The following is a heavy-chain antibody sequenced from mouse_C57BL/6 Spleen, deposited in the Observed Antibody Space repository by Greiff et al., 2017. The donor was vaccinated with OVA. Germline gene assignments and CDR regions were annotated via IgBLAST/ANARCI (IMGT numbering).Heavy chain of an antibody. V-gene: IGHV2-9-1*01. Sequence: VKLMESGPGLVAPSQSLSITCTVSGFSLTSYAISWVRQPPGKGLEWLGVIWTGGGTNYNSALKSRLSISKDNSKSQVFLKMNSLQTDDTARYCCARRSGDYYGSSYEYFDVWGTGTTVTVSS. CDR1: GFSLTSYA. J-gene: IGHJ1*03. CDR3: ARRSGDYYGSSYEYFDV. CDR2: IWTGGGT. D-gene: IGHD1-1*01.